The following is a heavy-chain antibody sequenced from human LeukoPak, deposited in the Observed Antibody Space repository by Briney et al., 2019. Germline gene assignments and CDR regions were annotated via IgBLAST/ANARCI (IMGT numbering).Heavy chain of an antibody. J-gene: IGHJ4*02. D-gene: IGHD2-21*01. CDR2: IYYSGST. CDR3: AREGEEFDY. Sequence: PSETLSLTCTVSGGFISNYYWNWIRQPPGKGLEWIGYIYYSGSTNYNPSLKSRVTISVDTSKNQFSLKLSSVTAADTAVYYCAREGEEFDYWGQGTLVTVSS. CDR1: GGFISNYY. V-gene: IGHV4-59*01.